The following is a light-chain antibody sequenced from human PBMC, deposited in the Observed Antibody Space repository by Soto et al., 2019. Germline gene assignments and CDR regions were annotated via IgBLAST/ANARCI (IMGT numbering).Light chain of an antibody. V-gene: IGLV1-51*01. CDR2: DNS. Sequence: QSVLTQPPSVSAAPGQKVTISCSGSFSNIGNNFVSWYQQLPGTAPKLLIYDNSKRPSGIPDRFSGSKSGTSATLGITGLQTGDEADYYCGTWDTSLSEPVFGGGTKLTVL. CDR1: FSNIGNNF. CDR3: GTWDTSLSEPV. J-gene: IGLJ3*02.